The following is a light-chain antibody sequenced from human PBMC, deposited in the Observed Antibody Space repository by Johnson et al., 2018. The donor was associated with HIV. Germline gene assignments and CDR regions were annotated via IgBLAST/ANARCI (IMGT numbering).Light chain of an antibody. Sequence: QSVLTQPPSVSAAPGQNITISCSGSSSNIGINYISWYQQLPGTAPKILIFDNNKRPSGIPDRFSGSKSGMSATLGITRLQTGDEADYYCGTWDSSLNAYVFGAATKVAVL. V-gene: IGLV1-51*01. J-gene: IGLJ1*01. CDR2: DNN. CDR1: SSNIGINY. CDR3: GTWDSSLNAYV.